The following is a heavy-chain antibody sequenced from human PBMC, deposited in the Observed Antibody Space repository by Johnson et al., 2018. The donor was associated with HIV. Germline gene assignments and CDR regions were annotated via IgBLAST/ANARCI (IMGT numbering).Heavy chain of an antibody. J-gene: IGHJ3*02. Sequence: VQLVESGGGLVKPGGSLRLSCAASGFTFSNAWMSWVRQAPGKGLEWVGRIKSKTDGGTTDYAAPVKGRFTISRDDSKNTLYLQMNSLKTEDTAVYYCTTDPSVGGPLEAFDIGGQGTMVTVSS. CDR3: TTDPSVGGPLEAFDI. D-gene: IGHD2-21*01. V-gene: IGHV3-15*01. CDR1: GFTFSNAW. CDR2: IKSKTDGGTT.